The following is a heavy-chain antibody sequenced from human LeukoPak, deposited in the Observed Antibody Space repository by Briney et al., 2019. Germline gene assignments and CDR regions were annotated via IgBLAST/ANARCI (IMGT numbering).Heavy chain of an antibody. CDR1: GGSIRNYY. D-gene: IGHD6-6*01. CDR2: IYTSGST. J-gene: IGHJ3*02. V-gene: IGHV4-4*07. CDR3: ARVTYSSSSMSLDAFDI. Sequence: SETLSLTCTVSGGSIRNYYWSWIRQPAGKGLEWIGRIYTSGSTNYNPSLKSRLTMSVDTSKNQFSLKLSSVTAADTAVYYCARVTYSSSSMSLDAFDIWGQGTMVTVSS.